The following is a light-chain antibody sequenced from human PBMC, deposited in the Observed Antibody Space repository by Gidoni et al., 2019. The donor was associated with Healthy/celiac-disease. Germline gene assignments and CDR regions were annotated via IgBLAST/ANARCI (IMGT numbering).Light chain of an antibody. J-gene: IGKJ1*01. V-gene: IGKV3-20*01. Sequence: EIVLTPSPGTLSVSPGERATLSCRASQSVSSSYLAWYQQKPGQAPRLLIYGASSRATGIPGRCSGSGSGTDFTITISRLEPEDFAVYYCQQYGSSPRTFGQGTKVEIK. CDR3: QQYGSSPRT. CDR1: QSVSSSY. CDR2: GAS.